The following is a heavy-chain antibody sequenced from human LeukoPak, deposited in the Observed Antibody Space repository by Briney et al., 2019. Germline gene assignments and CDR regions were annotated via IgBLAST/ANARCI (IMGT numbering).Heavy chain of an antibody. CDR2: IYYSGST. Sequence: SETLSLTCSVSGDSISTSSYYWGWIRQPPGKGLEWIGTIYYSGSTYYNPSLTSRVTISVDTSKNQFSLKLSSVTAADTAVYYCARDGTSGGGFDYWGQGTLVTVSS. CDR1: GDSISTSSYY. CDR3: ARDGTSGGGFDY. D-gene: IGHD3-10*01. V-gene: IGHV4-39*07. J-gene: IGHJ4*02.